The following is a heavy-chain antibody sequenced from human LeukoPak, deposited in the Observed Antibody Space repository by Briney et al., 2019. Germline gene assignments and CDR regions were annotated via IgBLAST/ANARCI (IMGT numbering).Heavy chain of an antibody. Sequence: PSETLSLTCTVSGASISTYYWSWIRQPPGKGLEWIGYIDYSGSTNYNPSLKSRATISVDTSKNQFSLKLSSVTAADTAVYYCARDADSSGYYPGYLDLWGRGTLVTVSS. CDR3: ARDADSSGYYPGYLDL. D-gene: IGHD3-22*01. CDR2: IDYSGST. V-gene: IGHV4-59*01. J-gene: IGHJ2*01. CDR1: GASISTYY.